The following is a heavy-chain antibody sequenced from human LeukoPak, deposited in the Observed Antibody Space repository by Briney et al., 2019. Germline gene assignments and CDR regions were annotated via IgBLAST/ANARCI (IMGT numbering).Heavy chain of an antibody. V-gene: IGHV1-8*03. D-gene: IGHD2-15*01. CDR1: GYTFTSYD. CDR2: MNPNSGNT. J-gene: IGHJ4*02. Sequence: ASVKVSCKASGYTFTSYDINWVRQATGQGLEWMGWMNPNSGNTGYAQKFQGRVTITRNTSISTAYMELSSLRSEDTAVYYCARGGRYCSGGSCFYYFDYWGQGTLVTVSS. CDR3: ARGGRYCSGGSCFYYFDY.